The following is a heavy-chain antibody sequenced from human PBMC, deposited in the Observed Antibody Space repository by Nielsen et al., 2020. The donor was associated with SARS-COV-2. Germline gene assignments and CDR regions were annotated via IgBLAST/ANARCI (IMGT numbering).Heavy chain of an antibody. Sequence: GESLKISCAASGFTFSNYGLHWVRQAPGKGLEWVAVISDDANNEYYSDSVKGRFTISRDNSKNTLYLQMNSLRAEDTAVYYCAKDDIVVVTATSDYWGQGTLVTVSS. D-gene: IGHD2-21*02. V-gene: IGHV3-30-3*01. J-gene: IGHJ4*02. CDR1: GFTFSNYG. CDR3: AKDDIVVVTATSDY. CDR2: ISDDANNE.